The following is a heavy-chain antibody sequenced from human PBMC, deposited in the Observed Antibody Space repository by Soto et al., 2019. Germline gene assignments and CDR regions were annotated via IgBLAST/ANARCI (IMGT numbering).Heavy chain of an antibody. V-gene: IGHV4-34*01. Sequence: SETLSLTCAVYGGSFSGYYWSWIRQPPGKGLEWIGEINHSGSTNYNPSLKSRVTISVDTSKNQFSLKLSSVTAADTAVYYCERGRYYYDSSGYYNWFDPWGEGNLVTVS. CDR3: ERGRYYYDSSGYYNWFDP. CDR1: GGSFSGYY. D-gene: IGHD3-22*01. CDR2: INHSGST. J-gene: IGHJ5*02.